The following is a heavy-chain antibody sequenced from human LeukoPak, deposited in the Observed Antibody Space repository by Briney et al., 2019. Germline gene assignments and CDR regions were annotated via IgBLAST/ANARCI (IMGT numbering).Heavy chain of an antibody. CDR2: IYSGGST. D-gene: IGHD3-9*01. CDR3: AKGKWGLTINNFDV. V-gene: IGHV3-66*01. J-gene: IGHJ3*01. CDR1: EFSVGSNY. Sequence: GGSLRLSCAASEFSVGSNYMTWVRQAPGKGLEWVSLIYSGGSTYYADSVKGRFTISRDNSKNTLYLQMNSLRAEDTAVYYCAKGKWGLTINNFDVWGQGTMVTVSS.